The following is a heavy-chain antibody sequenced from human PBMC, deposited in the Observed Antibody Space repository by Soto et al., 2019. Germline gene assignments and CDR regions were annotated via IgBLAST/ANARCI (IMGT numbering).Heavy chain of an antibody. V-gene: IGHV1-18*01. CDR3: ARRPRGYSGYDPIDY. J-gene: IGHJ4*02. CDR1: GYTFTSFG. D-gene: IGHD5-12*01. Sequence: ASVKVSCKASGYTFTSFGISWVRQAPGQGLEWMGWISAYNGNTNYAQKLQGRVTMTTDTSTSTAYMELRSLRSDDTAVYYCARRPRGYSGYDPIDYWRQGTLVTVSS. CDR2: ISAYNGNT.